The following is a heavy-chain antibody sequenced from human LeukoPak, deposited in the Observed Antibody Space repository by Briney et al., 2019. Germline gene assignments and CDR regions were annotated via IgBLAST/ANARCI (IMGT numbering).Heavy chain of an antibody. J-gene: IGHJ6*02. CDR1: GGSFSGYY. D-gene: IGHD3-22*01. CDR3: ARGRAYDSSGYYPVYYYYYGMDV. Sequence: SETLSLTCAVYGGSFSGYYRSWIRQPPGKGLEWIGEINHSGSTNYNPSLKSRVTISVDTSKNQFSLKLSSVTAADTAVYYCARGRAYDSSGYYPVYYYYYGMDVWGQGTTVAVSS. CDR2: INHSGST. V-gene: IGHV4-34*01.